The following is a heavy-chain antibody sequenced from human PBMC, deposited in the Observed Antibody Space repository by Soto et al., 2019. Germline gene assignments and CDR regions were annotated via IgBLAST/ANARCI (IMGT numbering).Heavy chain of an antibody. CDR1: GGSFSGYY. CDR3: AIGRVEYYYGMDV. CDR2: INHSGST. V-gene: IGHV4-34*01. D-gene: IGHD1-1*01. J-gene: IGHJ6*02. Sequence: PETLSLTCAVYGGSFSGYYWSWFRQPPGKGLQWIGEINHSGSTNYNPSLKSRVTISVDTSKNQFSLKLSSVTAADTAVYYCAIGRVEYYYGMDVWGQGTTVTVSS.